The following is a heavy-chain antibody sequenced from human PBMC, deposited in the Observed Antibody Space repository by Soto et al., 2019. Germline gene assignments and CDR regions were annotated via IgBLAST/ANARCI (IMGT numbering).Heavy chain of an antibody. J-gene: IGHJ5*02. D-gene: IGHD6-6*01. CDR2: IKQDGSEK. CDR1: GFNFSSYW. V-gene: IGHV3-7*01. CDR3: ARSIAARLNWFDP. Sequence: GGSLRLSCAASGFNFSSYWMSWVRPAPGKGLEWVANIKQDGSEKYYVDSVKGRFTISRDNAKNSLYLQMNSLRAEDTAVYYCARSIAARLNWFDPWGQGTLVTVSS.